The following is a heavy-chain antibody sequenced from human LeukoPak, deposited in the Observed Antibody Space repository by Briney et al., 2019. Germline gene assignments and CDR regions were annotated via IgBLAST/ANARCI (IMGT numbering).Heavy chain of an antibody. CDR3: ARNPERKYWFDP. J-gene: IGHJ5*02. V-gene: IGHV3-30-3*01. Sequence: HSGRSLRLSCSASGFTLKSHAMRWIRQAPGKGLEWVAFISWDGNIEHYADSVKGRFTISRDNPKNTLYLHLDNLRADDTAMYYCARNPERKYWFDPWGQGSLVTVSS. CDR2: ISWDGNIE. CDR1: GFTLKSHA.